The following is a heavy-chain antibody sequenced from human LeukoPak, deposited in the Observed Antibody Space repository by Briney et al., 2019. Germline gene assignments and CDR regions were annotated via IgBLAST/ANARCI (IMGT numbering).Heavy chain of an antibody. CDR2: ISSNGGST. Sequence: PGGSLRLSCAASGFTFSSYAMHWVRQAPGKGLEYVSAISSNGGSTYYANSVKGRFTISRGNSKDTLYLQMGSLRAEDMAVYYCARVAPSGQQLVLGYYYYMDVWGKGTTVTVSS. J-gene: IGHJ6*03. D-gene: IGHD6-13*01. V-gene: IGHV3-64*01. CDR3: ARVAPSGQQLVLGYYYYMDV. CDR1: GFTFSSYA.